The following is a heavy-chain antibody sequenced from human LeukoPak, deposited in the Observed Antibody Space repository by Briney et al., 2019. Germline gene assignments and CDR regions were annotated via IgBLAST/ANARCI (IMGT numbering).Heavy chain of an antibody. D-gene: IGHD3-3*01. J-gene: IGHJ6*03. CDR1: GYTFTSYG. CDR2: ISAYNGNT. V-gene: IGHV1-18*01. Sequence: ASVKVSCKASGYTFTSYGISWVRQAPGQGLEWMGWISAYNGNTNYAQKLQGRVTVTTDTSTSTAYMELRSLRSDDTAVYYCARGYDFWSGYYAYYYMDVWGKGTTVTVSS. CDR3: ARGYDFWSGYYAYYYMDV.